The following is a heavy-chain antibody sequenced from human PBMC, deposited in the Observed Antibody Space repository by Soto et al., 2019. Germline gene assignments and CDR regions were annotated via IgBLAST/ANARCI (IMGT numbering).Heavy chain of an antibody. V-gene: IGHV3-33*01. J-gene: IGHJ4*02. CDR2: IWYDGSNK. D-gene: IGHD6-19*01. Sequence: QVQLVESGGGVVQHGRSLRLSCAASGFTFSSHGMHWVRQAPGKGLEWVAVIWYDGSNKYYADSVKGRFTISRDDSKNMVYLQMNSLRAEDTAVYYCVRDGWYSIQAPYWGQGTLVPVSS. CDR3: VRDGWYSIQAPY. CDR1: GFTFSSHG.